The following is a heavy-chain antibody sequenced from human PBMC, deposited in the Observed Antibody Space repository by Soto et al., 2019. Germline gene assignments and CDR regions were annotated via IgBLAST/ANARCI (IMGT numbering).Heavy chain of an antibody. CDR3: PTVIPTCPWELAP. Sequence: GRTPELCCAAYGESCNNAWMTWVRQAPGKGLEWIGRIKSKTDGATTDYAGPVNGRFTISREDSKKTPFVQMNGLKNEVTALYCCPTVIPTCPWELAPWG. V-gene: IGHV3-15*05. CDR2: IKSKTDGATT. CDR1: GESCNNAW. J-gene: IGHJ5*02. D-gene: IGHD1-26*01.